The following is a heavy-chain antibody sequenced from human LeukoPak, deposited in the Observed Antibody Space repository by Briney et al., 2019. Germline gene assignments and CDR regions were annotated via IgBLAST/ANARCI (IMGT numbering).Heavy chain of an antibody. D-gene: IGHD3-9*01. CDR1: GGSISSYY. V-gene: IGHV4-59*08. CDR2: IYYSGNT. Sequence: SEPLSLTCTVSGGSISSYYWSWIRQPPGKGLEWIGYIYYSGNTNYNPSLKSRVTISVDTSKNQFSLKLSSVTAADTAVYYCARHHYDILTGYSQGWFDPWGQGTLVTVSS. CDR3: ARHHYDILTGYSQGWFDP. J-gene: IGHJ5*02.